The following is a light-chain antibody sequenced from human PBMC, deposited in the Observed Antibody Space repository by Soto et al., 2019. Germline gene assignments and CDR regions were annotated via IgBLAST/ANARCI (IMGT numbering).Light chain of an antibody. CDR2: DVS. V-gene: IGLV2-14*01. CDR1: SSDVGGYNY. Sequence: QSALTQPASVSGSPGQSITISCTGTSSDVGGYNYVSWYQQHPGKAPKLMIYDVSNRPSGVSNRFSGSKSGNTASLTISGLQAEDEADYYCSSYTSSSTLEGVFGGGIKLTVL. CDR3: SSYTSSSTLEGV. J-gene: IGLJ3*02.